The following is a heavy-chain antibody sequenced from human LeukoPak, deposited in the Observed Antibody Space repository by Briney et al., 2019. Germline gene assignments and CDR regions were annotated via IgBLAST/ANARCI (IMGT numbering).Heavy chain of an antibody. CDR3: AKDKARGDSSGWDFFDY. D-gene: IGHD6-19*01. Sequence: PGGSLRLSCAASGFTFDDYAMHWVRQAPGKGLEWVSGISWNSGSIGYADSVKGRFTISRDNAKNSLYLQMNSLRAEDMALYYCAKDKARGDSSGWDFFDYWGQGTLVTVSS. CDR2: ISWNSGSI. V-gene: IGHV3-9*03. CDR1: GFTFDDYA. J-gene: IGHJ4*02.